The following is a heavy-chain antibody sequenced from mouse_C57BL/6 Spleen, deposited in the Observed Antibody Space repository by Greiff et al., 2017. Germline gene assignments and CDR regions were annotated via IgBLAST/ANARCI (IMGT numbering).Heavy chain of an antibody. CDR1: GYSITSGYY. CDR3: AGTVYFDY. Sequence: ESGPGLVKPSQSLSLTCSVTGYSITSGYYWNWIRQFPGNKLEWMGYISYDGSNNYNPSLKNRISITRDTSKNQFFLKLNSVTTEDTATYYCAGTVYFDYWGQGTTLTVSS. V-gene: IGHV3-6*01. D-gene: IGHD4-1*01. CDR2: ISYDGSN. J-gene: IGHJ2*01.